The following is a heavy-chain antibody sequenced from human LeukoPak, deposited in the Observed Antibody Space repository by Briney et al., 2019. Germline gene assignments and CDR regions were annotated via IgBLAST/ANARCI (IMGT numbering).Heavy chain of an antibody. CDR1: GISFSDHY. CDR2: ISSSSSRK. Sequence: GGSLRLSCVASGISFSDHYMSWIRQAPGKGLEWLSYISSSSSRKYYADSVKGRFTISRDNAKNSLYLQMNSLRAEDTAVYYCAELGITMIGGVWGKGTTVTISS. J-gene: IGHJ6*04. D-gene: IGHD3-10*02. V-gene: IGHV3-11*04. CDR3: AELGITMIGGV.